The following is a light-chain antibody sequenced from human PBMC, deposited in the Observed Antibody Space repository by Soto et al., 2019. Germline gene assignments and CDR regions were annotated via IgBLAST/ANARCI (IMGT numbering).Light chain of an antibody. Sequence: EVVLTQSPGTVSLSPGERATLSCRASQSVTSNYLAWDQQKPGQAPRLFIYAASSRATGIPDRFSGSEAGTDFTLSISRLETEDFAVYFCQQYGSSVSWTFGGGTKVEI. J-gene: IGKJ1*01. CDR2: AAS. V-gene: IGKV3-20*01. CDR1: QSVTSNY. CDR3: QQYGSSVSWT.